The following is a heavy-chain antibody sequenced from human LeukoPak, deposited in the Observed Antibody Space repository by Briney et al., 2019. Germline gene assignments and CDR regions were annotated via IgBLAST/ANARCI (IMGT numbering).Heavy chain of an antibody. CDR3: ATQAIPGYCSGGSCYHIRYYGMDV. CDR2: IYYSGST. CDR1: GGSISSSSYY. V-gene: IGHV4-39*07. D-gene: IGHD2-15*01. J-gene: IGHJ6*02. Sequence: SETLSLTCTVSGGSISSSSYYWGWIRQPPGKGLEWIGSIYYSGSTYYNPSLKSRVTISVDTSKNQFSLKLSSVTAADTAVYYCATQAIPGYCSGGSCYHIRYYGMDVWGQGTTVTVSS.